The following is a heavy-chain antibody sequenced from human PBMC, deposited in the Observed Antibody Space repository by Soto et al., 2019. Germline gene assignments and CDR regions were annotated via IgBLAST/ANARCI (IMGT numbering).Heavy chain of an antibody. V-gene: IGHV3-23*01. CDR2: VGHSGGST. CDR1: GFTFSNYA. Sequence: EVQLLEPGGGLVQPGGSLRLSCTASGFTFSNYAMNWVRQVPGKGLQWVATVGHSGGSTYYADSVRGRFSISRDNSKNTLDLQMDSLRVEDTAIYYCAKDDRGEAALDYWGQGSLVTVSS. J-gene: IGHJ4*02. D-gene: IGHD6-6*01. CDR3: AKDDRGEAALDY.